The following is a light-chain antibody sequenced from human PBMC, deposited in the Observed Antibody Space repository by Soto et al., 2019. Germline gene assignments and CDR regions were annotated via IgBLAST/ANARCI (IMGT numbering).Light chain of an antibody. CDR2: DAS. CDR3: QKRSNWPPT. J-gene: IGKJ1*01. Sequence: EIVLTQSPATLSLSPGERATLSCRASQSVSSYLAWYQQKPGQAPRLLIYDASNRATRIPARFSGSGSGQDFTLTISSLEPEDFAVYYCQKRSNWPPTFGQGTKVEIK. CDR1: QSVSSY. V-gene: IGKV3-11*01.